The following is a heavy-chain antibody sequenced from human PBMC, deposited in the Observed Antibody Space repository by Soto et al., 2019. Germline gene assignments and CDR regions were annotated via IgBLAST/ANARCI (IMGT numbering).Heavy chain of an antibody. D-gene: IGHD2-15*01. CDR1: GFTFSDYY. Sequence: QVQLVESGGGLVKPGGSLRLSCAASGFTFSDYYMSWIRQAPGKGLEWVSYISSSSSYTNYADSVKGRFTISRDNAKNSLYLQMNSLRAEDTAVYYCARGGDCSGGSCYPNWFDPWGQGTLVTVSS. J-gene: IGHJ5*02. CDR3: ARGGDCSGGSCYPNWFDP. CDR2: ISSSSSYT. V-gene: IGHV3-11*06.